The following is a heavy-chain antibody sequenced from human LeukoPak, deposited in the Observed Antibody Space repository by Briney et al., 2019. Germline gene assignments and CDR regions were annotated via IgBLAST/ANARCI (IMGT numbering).Heavy chain of an antibody. CDR3: AKGNVMGGRGFDY. CDR2: INQDGSKK. D-gene: IGHD3-16*01. CDR1: GFTFTDYW. J-gene: IGHJ4*02. V-gene: IGHV3-7*01. Sequence: AGGSLRLSCTTSGFTFTDYWMTWVRQAPGKGLEWVANINQDGSKKFYVDSVKGRFTISRDNAKNSLYLQMDSLRAEDTAMYFCAKGNVMGGRGFDYWGQGTLVTVSS.